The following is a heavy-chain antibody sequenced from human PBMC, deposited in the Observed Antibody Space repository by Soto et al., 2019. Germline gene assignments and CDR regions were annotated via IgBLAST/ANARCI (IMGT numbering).Heavy chain of an antibody. D-gene: IGHD6-6*01. CDR1: GGSISSYY. V-gene: IGHV4-59*12. CDR2: IYYSGST. CDR3: ASPRDGSSSGGYFDY. Sequence: SETLSLTCTVSGGSISSYYWSWIRQPPGKGLEWIGYIYYSGSTNYNPSLKSRVTISVDTSKNQFSLKLSSVTAADTAVYYCASPRDGSSSGGYFDYWGQGTLVTVSS. J-gene: IGHJ4*02.